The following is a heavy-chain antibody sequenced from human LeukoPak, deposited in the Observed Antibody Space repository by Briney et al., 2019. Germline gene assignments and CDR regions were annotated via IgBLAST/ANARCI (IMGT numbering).Heavy chain of an antibody. CDR2: INPNSGGT. CDR1: GYTFTGYY. J-gene: IGHJ4*02. V-gene: IGHV1-2*02. D-gene: IGHD5-18*01. Sequence: GASVKVSCKTSGYTFTGYYMHWVRQAPGQGLEWMGWINPNSGGTNYAQKFQGRVTMTRDTSISTAYMELSRLRSEDTAVYYCATNTAMPTYYFDYWGQGTLVTVSS. CDR3: ATNTAMPTYYFDY.